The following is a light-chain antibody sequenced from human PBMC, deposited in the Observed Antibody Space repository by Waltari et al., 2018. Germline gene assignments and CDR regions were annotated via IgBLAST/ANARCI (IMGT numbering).Light chain of an antibody. CDR1: SSDVGNYNL. V-gene: IGLV2-23*02. J-gene: IGLJ3*02. Sequence: QSALTQTATVSGSPGQSVTISCTGASSDVGNYNLVSWYQQHPGKTPTLIVYEVDKRPSGVSNRCSGSKSGNTAFLTTSGLQTADEADYYCCSYAGSAVSVFGGGTKLTVL. CDR3: CSYAGSAVSV. CDR2: EVD.